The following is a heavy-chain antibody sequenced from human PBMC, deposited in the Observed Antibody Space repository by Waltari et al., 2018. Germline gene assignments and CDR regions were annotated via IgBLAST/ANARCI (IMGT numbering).Heavy chain of an antibody. D-gene: IGHD3-10*01. CDR1: GGTFSSYA. Sequence: QVQLVQSGAEVKKPGSSVKVSCKASGGTFSSYAISWVRQAPGQGLEWMGGIIPIFGKENNAQKCQGRVTITADESTSTAYMELSSLRSEDKAVYYCARDMDYYGSGSYKNWFDPWGQGTLVTVSS. V-gene: IGHV1-69*01. CDR2: IIPIFGKE. CDR3: ARDMDYYGSGSYKNWFDP. J-gene: IGHJ5*02.